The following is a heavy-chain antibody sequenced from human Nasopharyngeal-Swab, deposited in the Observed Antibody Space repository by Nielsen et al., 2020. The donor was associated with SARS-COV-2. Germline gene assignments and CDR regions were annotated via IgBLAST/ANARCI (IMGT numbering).Heavy chain of an antibody. CDR2: ISSSSRTI. V-gene: IGHV3-48*02. D-gene: IGHD1-26*01. Sequence: GESLKLSCASSEFTFNTYDMNWVRRAPGKGLECLSYISSSSRTIYYADSVKGRFTISRDNAKNSLYLQMNTLRDENTAVYYCARLRYYSSDYWGQGTLVTVSS. CDR3: ARLRYYSSDY. J-gene: IGHJ4*02. CDR1: EFTFNTYD.